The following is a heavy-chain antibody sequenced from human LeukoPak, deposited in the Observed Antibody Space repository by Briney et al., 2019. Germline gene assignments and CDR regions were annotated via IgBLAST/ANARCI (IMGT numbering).Heavy chain of an antibody. CDR1: GGTFSGYA. Sequence: GASVKVSCKASGGTFSGYAISWVRQAPGQGLEWMGGIIPIFGTANYAQKFQGRVTITADESTSTAYMELSSLRSEDTAVYYCARALLGEYCSSTSCYNYFDYWGQGTLVTVSS. D-gene: IGHD2-2*01. V-gene: IGHV1-69*01. CDR3: ARALLGEYCSSTSCYNYFDY. CDR2: IIPIFGTA. J-gene: IGHJ4*02.